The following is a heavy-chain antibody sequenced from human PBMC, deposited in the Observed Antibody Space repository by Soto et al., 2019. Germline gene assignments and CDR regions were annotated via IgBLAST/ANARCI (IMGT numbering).Heavy chain of an antibody. CDR1: GYTFTSYG. CDR3: ARDLPTMDV. CDR2: IRDYNGNT. Sequence: QVQLVQSGAEVKKPGASVKVSCKASGYTFTSYGISWVRQAPGQGLEWMGWIRDYNGNTTYAQKHQGRVTMTTDTSTSTAYMELMSLRSGATAVYYCARDLPTMDVWGQGPTVTVSS. J-gene: IGHJ6*02. V-gene: IGHV1-18*01.